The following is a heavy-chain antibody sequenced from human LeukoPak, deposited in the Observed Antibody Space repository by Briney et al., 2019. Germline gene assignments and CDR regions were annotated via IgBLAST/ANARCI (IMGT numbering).Heavy chain of an antibody. J-gene: IGHJ4*02. CDR3: ARLHYDVLTGPFDY. Sequence: PGGSLRLSCAASGITVGTNYMSWVRQAPGKGLEWVSIIYSGGATFYADSVKGRFTISRENSKNTLWLQMNSLRAEDTAVYYCARLHYDVLTGPFDYWGQGTLVTVSS. CDR1: GITVGTNY. D-gene: IGHD3-9*01. CDR2: IYSGGAT. V-gene: IGHV3-66*04.